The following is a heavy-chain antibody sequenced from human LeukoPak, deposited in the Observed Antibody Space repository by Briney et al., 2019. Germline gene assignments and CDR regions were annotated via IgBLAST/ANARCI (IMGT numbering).Heavy chain of an antibody. CDR1: GFTFSSYA. J-gene: IGHJ5*02. D-gene: IGHD4-11*01. CDR3: AKDGLLQRIPNWFDP. V-gene: IGHV3-23*01. Sequence: GGSLRLSCAASGFTFSSYAMSWARQAPGKGLEWVSAISGSGGSTYYADSVKGRFTISRDNSKNTLYLQMNSLRAEDTAVYYCAKDGLLQRIPNWFDPWGQGTLVTVSS. CDR2: ISGSGGST.